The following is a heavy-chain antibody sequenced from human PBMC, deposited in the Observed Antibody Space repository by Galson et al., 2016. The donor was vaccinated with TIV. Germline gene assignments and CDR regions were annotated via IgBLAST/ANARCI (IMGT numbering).Heavy chain of an antibody. CDR1: GESFTGHY. CDR3: ARCWGHYNEFTGPILWGMDA. CDR2: INQSGSI. J-gene: IGHJ6*02. V-gene: IGHV4-34*01. Sequence: ETLSLTCAVYGESFTGHYLSWIRQPPGKGLEWIGEINQSGSINYNPSLKSRVTLSEDTSKSLFSLKLSSVTAADTAVYFCARCWGHYNEFTGPILWGMDAWGQGTTVSVSS. D-gene: IGHD2-8*02.